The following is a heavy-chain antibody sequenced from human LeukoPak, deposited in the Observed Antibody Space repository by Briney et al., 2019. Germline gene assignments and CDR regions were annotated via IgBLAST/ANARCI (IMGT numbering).Heavy chain of an antibody. Sequence: GGSLRLSCAASGFTFSSYAMSWVRQAPGKGLEWVSAISGSGGSTYYADSVKGRFTISRDNSKNTLYLQMNSLRAEDTAVYYCARAPRYYDSSGYYSWGQGTLVTVSS. V-gene: IGHV3-23*01. CDR1: GFTFSSYA. CDR3: ARAPRYYDSSGYYS. J-gene: IGHJ4*02. D-gene: IGHD3-22*01. CDR2: ISGSGGST.